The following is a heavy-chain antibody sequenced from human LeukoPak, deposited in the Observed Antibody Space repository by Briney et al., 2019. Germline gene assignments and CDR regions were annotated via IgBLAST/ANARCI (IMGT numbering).Heavy chain of an antibody. CDR3: ARRGYYYYVMDV. CDR1: GHSFTSYW. CDR2: IDPSDSYT. Sequence: GESLKISCKDSGHSFTSYWISWVRQMPGKGLEWMGRIDPSDSYTNYSPSFQGHVTISVDKSISTAYLQWSSLKASDSAMYYCARRGYYYYVMDVWGQGTTVTVSS. J-gene: IGHJ6*02. D-gene: IGHD3-10*01. V-gene: IGHV5-10-1*01.